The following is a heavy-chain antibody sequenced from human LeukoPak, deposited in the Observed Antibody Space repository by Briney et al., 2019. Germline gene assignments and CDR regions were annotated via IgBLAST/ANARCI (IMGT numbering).Heavy chain of an antibody. CDR3: ARDGPGYSFDY. J-gene: IGHJ4*02. V-gene: IGHV3-48*03. Sequence: PGGSLRLSCAASGFMFSSYEMNWVRQAPGKGLEWVSCISTSGNTIYYADSVKGRFTTSRDDARRSLYLQMNSLRVEDTAVYYCARDGPGYSFDYWGQGTLVTVSS. D-gene: IGHD5-18*01. CDR2: ISTSGNTI. CDR1: GFMFSSYE.